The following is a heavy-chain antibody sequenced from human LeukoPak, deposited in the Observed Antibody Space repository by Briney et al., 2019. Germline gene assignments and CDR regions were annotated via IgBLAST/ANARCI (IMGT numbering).Heavy chain of an antibody. D-gene: IGHD3-22*01. CDR3: ARDTYYYNSSAFYHYYYGMDV. CDR2: INTDGSST. V-gene: IGHV3-74*01. CDR1: GFTFSSYW. J-gene: IGHJ6*02. Sequence: PGGSLRLSCAASGFTFSSYWMHWVRQAPGKGLVWVSRINTDGSSTSYADSVKGRFTISRDNAKNTLYLQMNSLRAEDTAVYYCARDTYYYNSSAFYHYYYGMDVWGQGTTVTVSS.